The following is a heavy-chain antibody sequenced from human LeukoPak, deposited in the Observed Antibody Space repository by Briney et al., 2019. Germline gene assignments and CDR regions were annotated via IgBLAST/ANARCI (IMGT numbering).Heavy chain of an antibody. CDR3: AKGLERGRWLQLSFDY. D-gene: IGHD5-24*01. CDR2: ISGSGSTT. V-gene: IGHV3-23*01. Sequence: GGSLRLSCAASGFTFSSYAMNWVRQAPGEGLEWVSVISGSGSTTYYADSVKGRFTISRDNSKNTLYLQMNSLRAEDTAVYYCAKGLERGRWLQLSFDYWGQGTLVTVSS. J-gene: IGHJ4*02. CDR1: GFTFSSYA.